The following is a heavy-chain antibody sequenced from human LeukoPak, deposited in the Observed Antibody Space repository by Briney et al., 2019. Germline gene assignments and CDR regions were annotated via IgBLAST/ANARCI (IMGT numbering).Heavy chain of an antibody. J-gene: IGHJ4*02. CDR2: IYSGGRT. D-gene: IGHD4-17*01. V-gene: IGHV3-53*01. Sequence: GGSLRFSCAASGFTFSTYAMSWVRQAPGKGLEWVSVIYSGGRTYYADSVKGRFTISRDNSKNTLYLQMNSLRAEDTAVYYCARTPGLHDYGYWGQGTLVTVSS. CDR1: GFTFSTYA. CDR3: ARTPGLHDYGY.